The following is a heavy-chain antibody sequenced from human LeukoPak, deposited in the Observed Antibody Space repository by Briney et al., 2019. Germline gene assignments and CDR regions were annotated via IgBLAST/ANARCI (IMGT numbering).Heavy chain of an antibody. V-gene: IGHV3-7*01. Sequence: PGGSLRLSCAASGFTFRDFWMHWARQAPGKGLEWVANINQDGSEKYYVDSVKGRFTISRDTAKNSLDLQMNNLRAEDTAVYYCARDRGYTSFDYWGQGILVTVSS. CDR1: GFTFRDFW. J-gene: IGHJ4*02. CDR3: ARDRGYTSFDY. D-gene: IGHD5-18*01. CDR2: INQDGSEK.